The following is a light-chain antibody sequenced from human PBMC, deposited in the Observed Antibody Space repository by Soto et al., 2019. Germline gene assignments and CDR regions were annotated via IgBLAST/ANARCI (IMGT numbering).Light chain of an antibody. CDR1: QSVSSSY. CDR2: GAS. Sequence: EIVLTQSPGTLSLSPGERATLSCRAGQSVSSSYLAWYQQKPGQAPRLLIYGASSRATGIPDRFSGGGSGTDFTLTISRLEPEDFAVYYCQQYSRSRTFGQGTKVDIK. CDR3: QQYSRSRT. J-gene: IGKJ1*01. V-gene: IGKV3-20*01.